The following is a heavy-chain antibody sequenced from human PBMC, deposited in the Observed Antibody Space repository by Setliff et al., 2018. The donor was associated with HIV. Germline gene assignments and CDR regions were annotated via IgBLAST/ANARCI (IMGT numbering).Heavy chain of an antibody. CDR1: GFTFSSYW. J-gene: IGHJ4*02. D-gene: IGHD2-8*01. CDR2: INSDGSST. CDR3: ARGPCTNGVCSYFDY. V-gene: IGHV3-74*01. Sequence: GGSLRLSCVASGFTFSSYWMHWVRQAPGKGLVWVSRINSDGSSTSYADSVKGRFTISRDNAKNTLYLQMNSLRAEDTAVYYCARGPCTNGVCSYFDYWGQGTLVTVSS.